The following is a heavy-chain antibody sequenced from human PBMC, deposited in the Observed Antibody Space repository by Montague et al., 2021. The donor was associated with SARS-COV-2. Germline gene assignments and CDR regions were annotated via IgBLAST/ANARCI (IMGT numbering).Heavy chain of an antibody. CDR1: GGSISSCNSY. CDR3: RGGHIGYSDYDY. Sequence: SETLSLTCTVSGGSISSCNSYWGCIRQPPGKGLEWLGTTYSNGSTDYTPSLKSRVTMFVDTSTNQPSLKMTAVTAADTALYYCRGGHIGYSDYDYWGQGTLVTVSS. D-gene: IGHD3-22*01. V-gene: IGHV4-39*01. J-gene: IGHJ4*02. CDR2: TYSNGST.